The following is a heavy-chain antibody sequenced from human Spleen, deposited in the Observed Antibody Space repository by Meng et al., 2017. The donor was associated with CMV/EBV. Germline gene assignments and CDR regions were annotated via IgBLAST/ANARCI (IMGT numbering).Heavy chain of an antibody. J-gene: IGHJ6*02. D-gene: IGHD3-9*01. V-gene: IGHV1-69*10. Sequence: SVKVSCKASGGTFSSYAISWVRQAPGQGLEWMGGIIPILGIANYAQKFQGRVTITADKSTSTAYMELSSLRSEDTAMYYCASARGARDTPDYDTLTGDYYHYYGMDVWGQGTTVTVSS. CDR2: IIPILGIA. CDR3: ASARGARDTPDYDTLTGDYYHYYGMDV. CDR1: GGTFSSYA.